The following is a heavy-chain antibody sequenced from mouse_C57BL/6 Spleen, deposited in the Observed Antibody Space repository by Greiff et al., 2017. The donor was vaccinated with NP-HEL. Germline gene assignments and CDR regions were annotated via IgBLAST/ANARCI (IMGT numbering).Heavy chain of an antibody. J-gene: IGHJ1*03. CDR1: GYAFSSSW. Sequence: VQLQESGPELVKPGASVKISCKASGYAFSSSWMNWVKQRPGKGLEWIGRIYPGDGDTNYNGKFKGKATLTADKSSSTANMQISSLTSEDSAVYFCSRDCGSSRGYFGVWGTGTTVTVSS. CDR3: SRDCGSSRGYFGV. CDR2: IYPGDGDT. V-gene: IGHV1-82*01. D-gene: IGHD1-1*01.